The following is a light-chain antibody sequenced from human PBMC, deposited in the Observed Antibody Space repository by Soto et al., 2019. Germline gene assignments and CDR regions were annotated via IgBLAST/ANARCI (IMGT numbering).Light chain of an antibody. J-gene: IGKJ5*01. V-gene: IGKV3-11*01. CDR2: DAS. CDR3: QQRSNWIT. Sequence: EIVLTQSPATLSLSPGERATLSCRASQSVGSYLAWYQQKPGQAPRLLIYDASNRATGIPARFSGSGSGTDFTLTISSLEPEDFAVYYRQQRSNWITFGQGTRLEIK. CDR1: QSVGSY.